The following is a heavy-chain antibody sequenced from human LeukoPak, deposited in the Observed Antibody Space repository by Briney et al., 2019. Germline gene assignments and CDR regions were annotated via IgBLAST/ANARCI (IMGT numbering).Heavy chain of an antibody. CDR2: IKSKTDGGTT. V-gene: IGHV3-15*01. Sequence: KTGGSLRLSCAASGFTFSNAWMSWVRQAPGKGLEWVGRIKSKTDGGTTDYAAPVKGRFTISRDDSKNTLYLQMNSLKTEDTAVYYCTNTDDSSGYYTSFDYWGQGTLVTVSS. D-gene: IGHD3-22*01. J-gene: IGHJ4*02. CDR1: GFTFSNAW. CDR3: TNTDDSSGYYTSFDY.